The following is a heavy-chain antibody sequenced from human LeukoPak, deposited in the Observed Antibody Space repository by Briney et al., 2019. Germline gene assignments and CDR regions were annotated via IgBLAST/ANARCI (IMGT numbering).Heavy chain of an antibody. D-gene: IGHD4-17*01. Sequence: ASVKVSCKASGYTFTSYYMHWVRQAPGQGLEWMGIINPSGGSTSYAQKFQGRVTMTRDTSKSTVYMELSSLRSEDTAVYYCARVVVGDIAAFDIWGQGTMVTVSS. CDR1: GYTFTSYY. CDR3: ARVVVGDIAAFDI. V-gene: IGHV1-46*01. CDR2: INPSGGST. J-gene: IGHJ3*02.